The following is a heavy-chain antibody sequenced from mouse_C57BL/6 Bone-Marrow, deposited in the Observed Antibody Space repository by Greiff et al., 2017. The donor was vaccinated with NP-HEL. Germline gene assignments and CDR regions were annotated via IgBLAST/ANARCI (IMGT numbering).Heavy chain of an antibody. J-gene: IGHJ4*01. D-gene: IGHD2-4*01. V-gene: IGHV5-17*01. CDR2: ISSGSGTI. CDR1: GFTFSDYG. CDR3: ARRSTRITTYAMDY. Sequence: EVMLVESGGGLVKPGGSLKLSCAASGFTFSDYGMHWVRQAPEKGLEWVAYISSGSGTIYYADKVKGRFTISRDNAKNTLCLQMNSLRSEDTAMYYCARRSTRITTYAMDYWGQGTSVTVSS.